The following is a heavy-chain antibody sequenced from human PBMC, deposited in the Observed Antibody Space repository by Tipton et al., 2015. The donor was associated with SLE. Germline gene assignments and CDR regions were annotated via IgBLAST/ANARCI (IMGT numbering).Heavy chain of an antibody. CDR3: AREGGYCSGDSCRYFDY. CDR1: GFTFSSYA. V-gene: IGHV3-23*01. CDR2: ISGSGGST. J-gene: IGHJ4*02. Sequence: SLRLSCAASGFTFSSYAMSWVRQAPGKGLEWVSTISGSGGSTYYADSVKGRFTISRDNAENSLYLQMNSLRAEDTAVYYCAREGGYCSGDSCRYFDYWGQGTLVTVSS. D-gene: IGHD2-15*01.